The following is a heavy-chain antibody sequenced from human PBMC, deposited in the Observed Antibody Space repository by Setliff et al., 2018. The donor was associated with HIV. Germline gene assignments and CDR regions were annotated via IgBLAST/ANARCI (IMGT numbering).Heavy chain of an antibody. CDR1: GDSINSGGYY. D-gene: IGHD5-12*01. CDR2: IYYSGNT. V-gene: IGHV4-31*03. J-gene: IGHJ4*02. CDR3: ARGGYNGYESPFDD. Sequence: SETLSLTCIVSGDSINSGGYYWSWIRQRPGKALEWIGHIYYSGNTHYSPSLKSRLTMSLDRSQNHFFLRPRSVTAADTAVYYCARGGYNGYESPFDDWGLGTLVTVSS.